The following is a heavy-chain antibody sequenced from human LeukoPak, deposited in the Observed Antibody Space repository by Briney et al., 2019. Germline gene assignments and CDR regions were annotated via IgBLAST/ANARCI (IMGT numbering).Heavy chain of an antibody. V-gene: IGHV4-39*02. D-gene: IGHD3-9*01. CDR3: ARGLDYVDV. CDR1: GGSITGISYY. CDR2: IYQTGNA. Sequence: SETLSLTCTVSGGSITGISYYWNWLRQPPGKELEWIGRIYQTGNADYKPSLKSRVTISVDTTNNQFSLRLSSVTAADTAVYYCARGLDYVDVWGKGITVSVSS. J-gene: IGHJ6*03.